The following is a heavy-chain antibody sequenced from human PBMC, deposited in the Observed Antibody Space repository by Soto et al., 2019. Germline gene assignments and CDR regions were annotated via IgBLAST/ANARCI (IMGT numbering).Heavy chain of an antibody. D-gene: IGHD6-19*01. J-gene: IGHJ4*01. Sequence: QVQLVESGGGVVQPGASLRLSCTASGFMFSAYAMLWVRQAPGKGLEWVAAMSYDGTNTYYADSLKGRLTISRDNSKNTLFLQMSSLTADDSAVYYCARDPSPYTSGWYGIDFWGLGTLVTVSS. CDR3: ARDPSPYTSGWYGIDF. CDR1: GFMFSAYA. V-gene: IGHV3-30-3*01. CDR2: MSYDGTNT.